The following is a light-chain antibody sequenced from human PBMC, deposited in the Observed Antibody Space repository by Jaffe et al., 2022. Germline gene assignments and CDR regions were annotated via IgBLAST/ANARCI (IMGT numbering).Light chain of an antibody. CDR2: KIS. CDR1: QRLVHSDGNTY. Sequence: DIVMTQTPLSSPVTLGQPASISCRSSQRLVHSDGNTYLSWFLQRPGQPPRLLIYKISNLFSGVPDRFSGSGAGTDFTLKISRVEAEDVGVYYCMQATQFPYTFGQGTKLEIK. CDR3: MQATQFPYT. V-gene: IGKV2-24*01. J-gene: IGKJ2*01.